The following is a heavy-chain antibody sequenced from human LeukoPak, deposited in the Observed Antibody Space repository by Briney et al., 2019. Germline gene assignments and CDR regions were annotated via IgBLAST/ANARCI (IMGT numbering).Heavy chain of an antibody. CDR1: GGSISSYY. CDR3: ATISTYYYDSSGYYGEYFQH. CDR2: IYYSGST. J-gene: IGHJ1*01. V-gene: IGHV4-59*08. D-gene: IGHD3-22*01. Sequence: SETLSLTCTVSGGSISSYYWSWIRQPPGKGLEWIGYIYYSGSTNYNPSLKSRVTISVDTSKNQFSLKLSSVTAADTAVYYRATISTYYYDSSGYYGEYFQHWGQGTLVTVSS.